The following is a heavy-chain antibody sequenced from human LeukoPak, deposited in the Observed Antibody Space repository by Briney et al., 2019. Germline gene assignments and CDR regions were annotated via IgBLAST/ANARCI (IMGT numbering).Heavy chain of an antibody. J-gene: IGHJ5*02. D-gene: IGHD3-10*01. CDR2: IYPGDSDT. CDR3: ARQGVSLGGLANNWFDP. Sequence: GESLKISCKGSGYSFTSYWIGRVRQMPGKGLEWMGIIYPGDSDTRYSPSFQGQVTISADKSISTAYLQWSSLKASDTAMYYCARQGVSLGGLANNWFDPWGQGTLVTVSS. CDR1: GYSFTSYW. V-gene: IGHV5-51*01.